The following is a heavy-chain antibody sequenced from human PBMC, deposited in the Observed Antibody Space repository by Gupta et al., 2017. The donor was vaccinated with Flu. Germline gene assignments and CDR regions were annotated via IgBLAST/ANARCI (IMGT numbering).Heavy chain of an antibody. J-gene: IGHJ4*02. CDR3: AREGIAARFFDY. D-gene: IGHD6-6*01. CDR1: GFTFSSYG. CDR2: IWYDGSNK. V-gene: IGHV3-33*01. Sequence: QVQLVESGGGVVQPGRALRLSCAASGFTFSSYGMHWVRQAPGKGLEWVAVIWYDGSNKYYADSVKGRFTISRENSKNTLYLQMNSLRAEDTAVYYCAREGIAARFFDYWGQGTLVTASS.